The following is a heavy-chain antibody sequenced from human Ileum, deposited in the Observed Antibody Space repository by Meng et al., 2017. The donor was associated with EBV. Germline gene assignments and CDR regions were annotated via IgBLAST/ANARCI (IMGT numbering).Heavy chain of an antibody. Sequence: QGALQESGPGLVKPSQTLSLTCAVSGGSVSSGGNYWSWIRQPPGKGLEWIGYIYNSGSTNYNPSLKSRVTISVDTSKNQFSLKLSSVTAADTAVYYCARDGYSSGSDWGQGTLVTVSS. CDR2: IYNSGST. CDR3: ARDGYSSGSD. CDR1: GGSVSSGGNY. J-gene: IGHJ4*02. D-gene: IGHD6-19*01. V-gene: IGHV4-61*08.